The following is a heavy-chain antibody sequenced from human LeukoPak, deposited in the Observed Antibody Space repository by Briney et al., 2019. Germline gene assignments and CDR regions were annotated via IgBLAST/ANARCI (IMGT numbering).Heavy chain of an antibody. CDR3: ATGGIYSSNFDY. CDR2: IYPGDSET. Sequence: GESLKISCKGSGYTFIRFWIGWVRQMPGKGLEWMGIIYPGDSETRYSPSFQGQVTISVDKSISTAYLQWSGLKASDTAVYYCATGGIYSSNFDYWGQGTLVTVPS. V-gene: IGHV5-51*01. J-gene: IGHJ4*02. D-gene: IGHD5-18*01. CDR1: GYTFIRFW.